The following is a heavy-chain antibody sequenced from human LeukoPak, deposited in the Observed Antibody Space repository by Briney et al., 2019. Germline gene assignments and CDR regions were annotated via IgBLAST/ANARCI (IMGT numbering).Heavy chain of an antibody. CDR2: ISSSSSYI. D-gene: IGHD6-13*01. J-gene: IGHJ6*02. V-gene: IGHV3-21*01. Sequence: GGSLRLSCAASGFTFSSYSMNWVRQAPGKGLEWVSSISSSSSYIYYADSVKGRFTISRDNAKNSLYLQMNSLRAEDTAVYYCARERGSSWYELPYYYYGMDVWGQGTTVTVSS. CDR1: GFTFSSYS. CDR3: ARERGSSWYELPYYYYGMDV.